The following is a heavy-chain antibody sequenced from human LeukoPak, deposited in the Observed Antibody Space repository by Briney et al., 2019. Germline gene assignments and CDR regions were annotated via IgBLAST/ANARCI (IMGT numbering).Heavy chain of an antibody. Sequence: SVKVSCKASGGTFSSYAISWVRQAPGQGLEWMGGIIPIFGTANYAQKFQGRVTITTDESTSTAYMELSSLTSEDTGVYYCARGELGDRSGFSFFDYWGQGTLVTVSS. V-gene: IGHV1-69*05. D-gene: IGHD3-22*01. CDR1: GGTFSSYA. CDR3: ARGELGDRSGFSFFDY. CDR2: IIPIFGTA. J-gene: IGHJ4*02.